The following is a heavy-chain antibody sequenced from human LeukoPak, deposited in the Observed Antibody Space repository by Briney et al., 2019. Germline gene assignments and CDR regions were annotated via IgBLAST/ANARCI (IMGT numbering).Heavy chain of an antibody. V-gene: IGHV1-69*01. CDR3: ARAYMTATRHFDY. J-gene: IGHJ4*02. CDR2: IIPIFGSA. D-gene: IGHD2-21*02. CDR1: GDTFSSYT. Sequence: SVKVSCKASGDTFSSYTISWVRQAPGQGLEWMGGIIPIFGSANYAQRFQGRVTITADESTSTAYMELSSLGSEDTAMYYCARAYMTATRHFDYWGQGTLVTVSS.